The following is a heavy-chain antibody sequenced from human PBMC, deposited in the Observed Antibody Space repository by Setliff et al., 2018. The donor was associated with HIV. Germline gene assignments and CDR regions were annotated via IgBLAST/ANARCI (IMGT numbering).Heavy chain of an antibody. CDR1: GGTLNDYA. CDR3: AEGAGSYFDY. CDR2: IIPIFGTS. V-gene: IGHV1-69*13. D-gene: IGHD1-26*01. Sequence: SVKVSCKASGGTLNDYAIIWVRQAPGQGLEWMGGIIPIFGTSNYAQKFQGRVTITADESTSTAYMELSSLRFEDTAVYYCAEGAGSYFDYWGQGTLVTVSS. J-gene: IGHJ4*02.